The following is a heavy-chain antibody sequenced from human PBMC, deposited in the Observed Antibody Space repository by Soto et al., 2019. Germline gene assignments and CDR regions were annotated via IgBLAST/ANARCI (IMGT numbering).Heavy chain of an antibody. CDR1: GYSFTSYW. Sequence: GESLKISCKGSGYSFTSYWIGWVRQMPGKGLEWMGIIYPGDSDTRYSPSFQGQVTISADKSISTAYLQWSSLKASDTAMYYCARLPWAMATSYYYYGMDVWGQGTTVTVSS. V-gene: IGHV5-51*01. D-gene: IGHD5-12*01. CDR2: IYPGDSDT. J-gene: IGHJ6*02. CDR3: ARLPWAMATSYYYYGMDV.